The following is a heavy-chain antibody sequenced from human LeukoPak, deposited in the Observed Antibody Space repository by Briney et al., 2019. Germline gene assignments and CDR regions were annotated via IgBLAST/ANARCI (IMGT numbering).Heavy chain of an antibody. CDR1: GGSISGSNW. J-gene: IGHJ3*02. CDR3: ARRQMPDYYDSSLDAFDI. D-gene: IGHD3-22*01. Sequence: PSETLSLTCTVSGGSISGSNWWSWVRQPPGKGLEWIGEIYHSGSTNYNPSLKSRVTISVDTSKNQFSLKLSSVTAADTAVYYCARRQMPDYYDSSLDAFDIWGQGTMVTVSS. V-gene: IGHV4-4*02. CDR2: IYHSGST.